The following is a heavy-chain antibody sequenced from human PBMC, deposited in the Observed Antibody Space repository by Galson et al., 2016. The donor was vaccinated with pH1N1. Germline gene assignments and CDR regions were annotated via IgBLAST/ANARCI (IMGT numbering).Heavy chain of an antibody. D-gene: IGHD5-18*01. CDR1: GFTFDDYA. Sequence: LRLSCAASGFTFDDYALHWVRQAPGKGLEWVSGISWNSGSIGYADSVKGRFTISRDNAKNSLYLQMNSLRAEDTALYYCAKVGGYMYGEFDYWGQGALVTVSS. CDR3: AKVGGYMYGEFDY. CDR2: ISWNSGSI. J-gene: IGHJ4*02. V-gene: IGHV3-9*01.